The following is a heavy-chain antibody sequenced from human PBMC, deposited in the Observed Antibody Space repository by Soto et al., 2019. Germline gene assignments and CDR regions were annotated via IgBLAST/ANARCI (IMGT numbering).Heavy chain of an antibody. Sequence: QVQLQESGPGLVKPSQTLSLTCTVSGGSISSGGYYWSWIRQHPGKGLEWIGYIYYSGSTYYNPSLKGRVTISLDTSKNQFSLKLSSVTAADTAVYYCARSGYSYGPNPLLYWGQGTLVTVSS. CDR2: IYYSGST. D-gene: IGHD5-18*01. CDR1: GGSISSGGYY. CDR3: ARSGYSYGPNPLLY. V-gene: IGHV4-31*03. J-gene: IGHJ4*02.